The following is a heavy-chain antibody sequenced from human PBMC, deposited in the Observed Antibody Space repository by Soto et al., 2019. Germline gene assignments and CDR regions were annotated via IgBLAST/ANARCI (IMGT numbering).Heavy chain of an antibody. J-gene: IGHJ4*02. Sequence: QVHLVQSGAEVKKPGASMKVSCKASGYTFTNYGISWVRQAPGQGLEWMGWISAYNGDTNYAQKFQGRVAMTTDTSTTTAYMELRSLRSDDTAVYYCARAGVRGVTLNYWGQGTLVSVSS. V-gene: IGHV1-18*01. CDR2: ISAYNGDT. CDR1: GYTFTNYG. CDR3: ARAGVRGVTLNY. D-gene: IGHD3-10*01.